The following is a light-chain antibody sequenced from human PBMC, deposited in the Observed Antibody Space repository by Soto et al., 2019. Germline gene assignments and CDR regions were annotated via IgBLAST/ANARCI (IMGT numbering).Light chain of an antibody. CDR2: WAS. CDR3: QQYYSTPLT. V-gene: IGKV4-1*01. Sequence: IVLTRSPDSLALSLCERATINCKSSQSVLYSSNNKNYLAWYQQKPGQPPKLLIYWASTRESGVPDRFSGSGSGTDFTLTISSLQAEDVAVYYCQQYYSTPLTFGGGTKVDIK. CDR1: QSVLYSSNNKNY. J-gene: IGKJ4*01.